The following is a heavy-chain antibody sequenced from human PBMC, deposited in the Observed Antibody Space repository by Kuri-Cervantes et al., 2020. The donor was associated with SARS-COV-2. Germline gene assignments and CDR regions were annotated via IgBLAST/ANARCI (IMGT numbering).Heavy chain of an antibody. CDR3: ARHLAITMVRGVRSLGNFDY. CDR1: GGSISSYY. CDR2: IYYTGST. J-gene: IGHJ4*02. V-gene: IGHV4-59*08. D-gene: IGHD3-10*01. Sequence: ESLKISCTVSGGSISSYYWSWIRQPPGKGLEWIGYIYYTGSTNYNPSLKSRVTISVDTSKKQFSLKLSSVTAADTAVYYCARHLAITMVRGVRSLGNFDYWGQGTLVTVSS.